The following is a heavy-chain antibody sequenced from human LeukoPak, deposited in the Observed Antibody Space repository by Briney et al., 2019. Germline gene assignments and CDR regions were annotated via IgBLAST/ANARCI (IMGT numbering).Heavy chain of an antibody. CDR3: AREGGSGSYYYYMDV. CDR2: ISAYNGNT. V-gene: IGHV1-18*01. J-gene: IGHJ6*03. CDR1: GYTFTSYG. Sequence: ASVKVSCKASGYTFTSYGISWVRQAPGQGLEWMGWISAYNGNTNYAQKFQGRVTMTRDMSTSTVYMELSSLRSEDTAVYYCAREGGSGSYYYYMDVWGKGTTVTVSS. D-gene: IGHD1-26*01.